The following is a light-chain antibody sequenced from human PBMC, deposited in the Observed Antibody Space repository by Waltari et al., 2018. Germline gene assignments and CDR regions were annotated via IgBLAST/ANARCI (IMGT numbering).Light chain of an antibody. V-gene: IGLV3-1*01. CDR3: QAWDRSPI. J-gene: IGLJ2*01. CDR1: KLGDQY. Sequence: SYELTQPPSVSVSPGQTARITCSGDKLGDQYIHWYQQKPAQSPVLVIHQDNKRPSGIPERFAGSSSGNTATLTISGTQAIDEADYFCQAWDRSPIFGGGTKLTVL. CDR2: QDN.